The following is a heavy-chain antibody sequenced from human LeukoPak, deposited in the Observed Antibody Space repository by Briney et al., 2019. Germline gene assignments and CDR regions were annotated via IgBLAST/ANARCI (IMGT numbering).Heavy chain of an antibody. Sequence: PSETLSLTCTVSGGSISSYYWSWIRQPPGKGLEWIGYIYYSGSTNYNPSLKSRVTISVDTSKNQFSLKLSSVTAADTAVYYCARLGVAGPFDYWGQGTLVTVSS. D-gene: IGHD6-19*01. J-gene: IGHJ4*02. V-gene: IGHV4-59*08. CDR2: IYYSGST. CDR1: GGSISSYY. CDR3: ARLGVAGPFDY.